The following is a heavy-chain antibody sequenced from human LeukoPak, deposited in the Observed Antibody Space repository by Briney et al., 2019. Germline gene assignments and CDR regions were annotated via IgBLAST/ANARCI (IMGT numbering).Heavy chain of an antibody. CDR2: INPSGGST. CDR3: ARDQFQVTMVRGVIITSMDY. Sequence: ASVKVSCKASGYTFTSYYMHWVRQAPGQGLEWMGIINPSGGSTSYAQKFQGRVTMTRDMSTSTVYMELSSLRSEDTAVYYCARDQFQVTMVRGVIITSMDYWGQGTLVTVSS. CDR1: GYTFTSYY. D-gene: IGHD3-10*01. J-gene: IGHJ4*02. V-gene: IGHV1-46*01.